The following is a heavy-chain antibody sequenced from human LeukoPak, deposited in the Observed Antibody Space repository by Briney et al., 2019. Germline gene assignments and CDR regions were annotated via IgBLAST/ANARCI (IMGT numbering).Heavy chain of an antibody. CDR3: ARHGRGDYVR. Sequence: PSETLSLTCTVSGGSISSSCYYWGWIRQPPGKGLEWIGSIYYSGSTYYNPSLKSPVTISVDTSKNQFSLKLSSVTAADTAVYHCARHGRGDYVRWGQGTLVTVSS. CDR2: IYYSGST. D-gene: IGHD4-17*01. J-gene: IGHJ4*02. V-gene: IGHV4-39*01. CDR1: GGSISSSCYY.